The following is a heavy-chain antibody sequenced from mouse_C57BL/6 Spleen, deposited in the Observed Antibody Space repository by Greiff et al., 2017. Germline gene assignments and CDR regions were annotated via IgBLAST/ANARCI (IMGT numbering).Heavy chain of an antibody. CDR2: INPNNGGT. J-gene: IGHJ3*01. CDR3: ARGNYYV. D-gene: IGHD1-1*01. V-gene: IGHV1-26*01. Sequence: VQLQQSGPELVKPGASVKISCKASGYTFTDYYMNWVKQSPGKSLEWIGDINPNNGGTSYNQKFKGKATLTVDKSSSTAYMELRSLTSEDSAVYYCARGNYYVWGQGTLVTVSA. CDR1: GYTFTDYY.